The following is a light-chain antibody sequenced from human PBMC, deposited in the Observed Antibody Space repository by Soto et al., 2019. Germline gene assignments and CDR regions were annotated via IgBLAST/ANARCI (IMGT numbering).Light chain of an antibody. CDR3: SSYAGSSNV. Sequence: QSALTQPASVSGSPGQSIAISCTGTRIDVGAYNYVSWYQQHPGKAPKLMIYEVNKRPSGVPDRFSGSKSGNTASLTVSGLQAEDEADYYCSSYAGSSNVFGTGTKVTVL. CDR1: RIDVGAYNY. V-gene: IGLV2-8*01. CDR2: EVN. J-gene: IGLJ1*01.